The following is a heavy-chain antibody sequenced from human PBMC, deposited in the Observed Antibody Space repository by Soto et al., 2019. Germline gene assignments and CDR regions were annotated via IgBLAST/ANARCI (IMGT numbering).Heavy chain of an antibody. V-gene: IGHV3-33*01. J-gene: IGHJ6*02. Sequence: PGGSLRLSCAASGFTFSSYGMHWVRQAPGKGLEWVAVIWYDGSNKYYADSVKGRFTISRDNSKNTLYLQMNSLRAEDTAVYYCSSDGGFYGMYFWGQGTTVTVSS. D-gene: IGHD3-16*01. CDR2: IWYDGSNK. CDR1: GFTFSSYG. CDR3: SSDGGFYGMYF.